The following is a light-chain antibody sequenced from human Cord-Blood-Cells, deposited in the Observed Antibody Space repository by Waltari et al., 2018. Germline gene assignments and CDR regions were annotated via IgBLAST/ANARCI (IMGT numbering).Light chain of an antibody. CDR3: QQYNNWPPYT. CDR1: QSVSSN. V-gene: IGKV3-15*01. J-gene: IGKJ2*01. Sequence: EIVMTQSPATLSVSPGERATLSCRARQSVSSNLAWYQQKPGQAPRLLIFGASTRATGIPARFSGSGSWTEFTLTISSLQSEEFAVYYCQQYNNWPPYTFGQGTKLEIK. CDR2: GAS.